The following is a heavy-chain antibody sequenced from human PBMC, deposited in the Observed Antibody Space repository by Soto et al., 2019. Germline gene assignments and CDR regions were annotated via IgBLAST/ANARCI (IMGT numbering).Heavy chain of an antibody. J-gene: IGHJ4*02. CDR3: ARDCSGGSCHDY. V-gene: IGHV3-66*01. CDR1: GFTVSSNY. Sequence: EVQLVESGGGLVQPGGSLRLSCAASGFTVSSNYMSWVRQAPGKGLEWVSVIYSGGSTYYAHSVKGRFTISRDNSKNTLYLQMNSLRAEDTAVYYCARDCSGGSCHDYWGQGTLVTVSS. CDR2: IYSGGST. D-gene: IGHD2-15*01.